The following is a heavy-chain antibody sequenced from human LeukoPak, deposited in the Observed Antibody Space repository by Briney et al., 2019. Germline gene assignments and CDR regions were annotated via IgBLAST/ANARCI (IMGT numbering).Heavy chain of an antibody. V-gene: IGHV4-30-4*01. CDR1: NDSISSGDYY. CDR2: IFHRGGT. CDR3: ARHRPTDYGDYGFDY. Sequence: PSETLSLTCTVSNDSISSGDYYWNWIRQPPGKGLEWIGYIFHRGGTSYNPSLKSRILFSVDTSQNQFSLKLSSVTAADTAVYHCARHRPTDYGDYGFDYWGQGTLVTVSS. D-gene: IGHD4-17*01. J-gene: IGHJ4*02.